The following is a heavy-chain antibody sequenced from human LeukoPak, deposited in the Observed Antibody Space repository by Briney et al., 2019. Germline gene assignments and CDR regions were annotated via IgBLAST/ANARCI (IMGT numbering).Heavy chain of an antibody. D-gene: IGHD3-22*01. CDR2: ISSGSSFI. J-gene: IGHJ4*02. CDR1: GVTLSTDS. CDR3: ARESSGYFY. V-gene: IGHV3-21*01. Sequence: GGSLRLSCAASGVTLSTDSMNWVRQAPGKGLEWVSSISSGSSFIYYADSVKGRFTISRDNAKNSLFLQMNSLRAEDTAVYYCARESSGYFYWGQGTLVTVSS.